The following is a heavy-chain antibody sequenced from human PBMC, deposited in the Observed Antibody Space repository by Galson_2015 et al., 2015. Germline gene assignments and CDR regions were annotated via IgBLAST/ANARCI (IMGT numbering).Heavy chain of an antibody. V-gene: IGHV1-24*01. CDR2: FDPEDGET. J-gene: IGHJ6*03. Sequence: SVKVSCKVSGYTLTELSMHWVRQAPGKGLEWMGGFDPEDGETIYAQKFQGRVTMTEDTSTDTAYMELSSLRSEDTAVYYCATNPSKAARDLTRPYYYYYMDVWGKGTTVTVSS. D-gene: IGHD6-6*01. CDR3: ATNPSKAARDLTRPYYYYYMDV. CDR1: GYTLTELS.